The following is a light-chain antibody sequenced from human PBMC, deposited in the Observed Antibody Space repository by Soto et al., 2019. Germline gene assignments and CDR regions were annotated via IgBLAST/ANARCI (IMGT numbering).Light chain of an antibody. CDR1: QSVSSSY. Sequence: EIVLTQSPGTLSLSPGDRATLSCRASQSVSSSYLAWYQQKPGQAPRLLIYGASGRATGIPDRFSGSGSGTDFTLTGSRLEPEDFAVYYCHQYGSSPLFTFGPGTKVDIK. CDR3: HQYGSSPLFT. V-gene: IGKV3-20*01. J-gene: IGKJ3*01. CDR2: GAS.